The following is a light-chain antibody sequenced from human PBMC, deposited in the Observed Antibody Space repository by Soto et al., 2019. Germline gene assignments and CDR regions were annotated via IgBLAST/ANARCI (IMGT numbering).Light chain of an antibody. J-gene: IGKJ1*01. CDR3: QQYYSFPPT. CDR2: AAS. V-gene: IGKV1D-8*03. Sequence: VIWMTQSPXLLSASXGXRVTXSCXMSQGISXYLAWYQQKPGKAPELLIYAASTLQSGVPSRFSGSGSGTDFTLTISCLQSEDFATYYCQQYYSFPPTFGQGTKVEIK. CDR1: QGISXY.